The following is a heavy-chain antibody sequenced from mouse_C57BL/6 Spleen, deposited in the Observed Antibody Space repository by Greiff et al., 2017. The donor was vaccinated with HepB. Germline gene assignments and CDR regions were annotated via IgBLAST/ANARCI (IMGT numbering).Heavy chain of an antibody. V-gene: IGHV3-8*01. CDR2: ISYSGST. J-gene: IGHJ2*01. CDR1: GYSITSDY. Sequence: EVKLQESGPGLAKPSQTLSLTCSVTGYSITSDYWNWIRKFPGNKLEYMGYISYSGSTYYNPSLKSRISITRDTSKNQYYLQLNSVTTEDTATYYCARGSYYYGSRENYFDYWGQGTTLTVSS. CDR3: ARGSYYYGSRENYFDY. D-gene: IGHD1-1*01.